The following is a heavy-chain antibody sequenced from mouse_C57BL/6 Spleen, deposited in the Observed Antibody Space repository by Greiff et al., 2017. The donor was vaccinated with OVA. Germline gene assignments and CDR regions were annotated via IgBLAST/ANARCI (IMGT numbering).Heavy chain of an antibody. CDR3: ARRLITNYAMDY. CDR2: IHPGSGST. V-gene: IGHV1-64*01. Sequence: VQLQQPGAELVKPGASVKLSCKASGYTFTSYWMHWVKQRPGQGLEWIGMIHPGSGSTNYNEKFKSKATLTADKSSSTAYMQLSSLTSEDSAVYYCARRLITNYAMDYWGQGTSVTVSA. J-gene: IGHJ4*01. CDR1: GYTFTSYW. D-gene: IGHD1-1*01.